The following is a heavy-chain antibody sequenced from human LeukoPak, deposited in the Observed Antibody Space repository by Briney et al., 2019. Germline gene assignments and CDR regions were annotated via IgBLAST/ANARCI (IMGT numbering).Heavy chain of an antibody. CDR1: GFTFSSHW. Sequence: GGSLRPSCAASGFTFSSHWMSWVRQVPGKGLAWVANINRDGSEEYYVDSVKGRVTISRDNAKNSLYLQMNSLRADDTAVYYCVRVLIVGSRSIFEHWGQGTLVTVSS. J-gene: IGHJ4*02. CDR3: VRVLIVGSRSIFEH. D-gene: IGHD2-21*01. V-gene: IGHV3-7*01. CDR2: INRDGSEE.